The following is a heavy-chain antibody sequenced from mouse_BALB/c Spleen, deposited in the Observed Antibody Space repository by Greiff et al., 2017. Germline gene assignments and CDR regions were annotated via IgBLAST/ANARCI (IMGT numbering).Heavy chain of an antibody. V-gene: IGHV5-9-4*01. CDR3: ARDQGTGYAMDY. J-gene: IGHJ4*01. CDR2: ISSGGSYT. Sequence: EVKLEESGGGLVKPGGSLKLSCAASGFTFSSYAMSWVRQSPEKRLEWVAEISSGGSYTYYPDTVTGRFTISRDNAKNTLYLEMSSLRSEDTAMYYCARDQGTGYAMDYWGQGTSVTVSS. CDR1: GFTFSSYA. D-gene: IGHD3-2*02.